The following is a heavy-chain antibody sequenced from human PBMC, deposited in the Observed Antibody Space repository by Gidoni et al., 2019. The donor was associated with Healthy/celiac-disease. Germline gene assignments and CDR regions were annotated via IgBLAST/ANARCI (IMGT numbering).Heavy chain of an antibody. CDR2: INHSGST. J-gene: IGHJ5*02. CDR1: GGSFSGYY. Sequence: QVQLQQWGAGLLKPSETLSLTCAVYGGSFSGYYWSWIRQPPGKGLEWNGEINHSGSTNYNPSLKSRVTISVDTSKNQFSLKLSSVTAADTAVYYCARGPPAVRITIFGVVRGWFDPWGQGTLVTVSS. CDR3: ARGPPAVRITIFGVVRGWFDP. D-gene: IGHD3-3*01. V-gene: IGHV4-34*01.